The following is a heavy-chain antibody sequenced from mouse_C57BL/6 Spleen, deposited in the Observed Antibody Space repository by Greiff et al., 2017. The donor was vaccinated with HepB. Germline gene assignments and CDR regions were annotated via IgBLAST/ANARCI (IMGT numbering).Heavy chain of an antibody. CDR3: TSDYYGSSYAMDY. V-gene: IGHV6-3*01. CDR1: GFTFSNYW. J-gene: IGHJ4*01. Sequence: EVKLQESGGGLVQPGGSMKLSCVASGFTFSNYWMNWVRQSPEKGLEWVAQIRLKSDNYATHYAESVKGRFTISRDDSKSSVYLQMNNLRAEDTGIYYCTSDYYGSSYAMDYWGQGTSVTVSS. CDR2: IRLKSDNYAT. D-gene: IGHD1-1*01.